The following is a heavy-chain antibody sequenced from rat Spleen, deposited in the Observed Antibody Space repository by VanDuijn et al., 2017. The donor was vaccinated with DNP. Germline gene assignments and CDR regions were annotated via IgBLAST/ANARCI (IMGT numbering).Heavy chain of an antibody. CDR2: IGSDGYAP. D-gene: IGHD1-4*01. V-gene: IGHV5-27*01. J-gene: IGHJ2*01. CDR1: GFSFSYYY. CDR3: TTQLPDYNYFDY. Sequence: EVQLVESGGDLVQPGRSLKLSCAASGFSFSYYYMAWVRQAPTKGLEWVAYIGSDGYAPYYGDSVKGRFTIARDYAKSTLYLQMDSLRSEDTATYSCTTQLPDYNYFDYWGQGVMVTVSS.